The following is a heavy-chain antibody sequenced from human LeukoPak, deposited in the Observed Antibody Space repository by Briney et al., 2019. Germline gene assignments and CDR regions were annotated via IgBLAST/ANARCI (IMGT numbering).Heavy chain of an antibody. V-gene: IGHV1-46*01. D-gene: IGHD2-2*01. CDR1: GYTFTSYY. Sequence: ASVKVSCKASGYTFTSYYMHWVRQAPGQGLEWMGIINPSGGSTSYAQKFQGRVTMTRDTSTSTVYMELSSLRSEDTAVYYCARASSEGYCSSTSCSSFDYWGQGTLVTVSS. CDR2: INPSGGST. J-gene: IGHJ4*02. CDR3: ARASSEGYCSSTSCSSFDY.